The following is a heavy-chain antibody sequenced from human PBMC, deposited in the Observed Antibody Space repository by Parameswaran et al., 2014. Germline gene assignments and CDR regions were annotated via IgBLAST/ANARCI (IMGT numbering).Heavy chain of an antibody. CDR3: ARDHFYGDYLSHDAFDI. Sequence: WVRQAPGQGLEWMGGIIPIFGTANYAQKFQGRVTITADESTSTAYMELSSLRSEDTAVYYCARDHFYGDYLSHDAFDIWGQGTMVTVSS. CDR2: IIPIFGTA. V-gene: IGHV1-69*01. D-gene: IGHD4-17*01. J-gene: IGHJ3*02.